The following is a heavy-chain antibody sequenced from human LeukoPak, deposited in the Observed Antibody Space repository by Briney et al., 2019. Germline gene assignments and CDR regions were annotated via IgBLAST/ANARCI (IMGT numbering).Heavy chain of an antibody. Sequence: PGGSLRLSCAASGFTFSTYGMHWVRQAPGKGLEWVAVIWYDGSNKYYANSVKGRFTISRDNSKNALYLQMNRLRAEDTAVYYCARGHSSSSGSPDYWGQGTLVTVSS. V-gene: IGHV3-33*01. CDR2: IWYDGSNK. J-gene: IGHJ4*02. CDR1: GFTFSTYG. D-gene: IGHD6-6*01. CDR3: ARGHSSSSGSPDY.